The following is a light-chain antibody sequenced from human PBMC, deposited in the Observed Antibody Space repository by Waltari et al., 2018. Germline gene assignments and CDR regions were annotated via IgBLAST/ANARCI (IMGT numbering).Light chain of an antibody. J-gene: IGKJ1*01. CDR2: DAS. CDR1: QTVSGN. V-gene: IGKV3-15*01. CDR3: QQYRNGPLQ. Sequence: IVMTQSPATLSVSPGESVALSCRASQTVSGNLAWYQQKPGQAPRLLIYDASTKATGVPPRFSGSGSGTEFTLTISSLQPEDFAVYYCQQYRNGPLQFGQGTKVGVK.